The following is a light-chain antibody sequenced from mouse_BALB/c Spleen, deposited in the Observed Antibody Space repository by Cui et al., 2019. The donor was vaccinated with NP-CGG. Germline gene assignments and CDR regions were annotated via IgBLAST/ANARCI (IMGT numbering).Light chain of an antibody. J-gene: IGLJ1*01. Sequence: QAVVTQASALNTSPGETVTLTCRSSTGAVTTNNYANWVQEKPDHLFTGLIGGTNNRAPGVPARFSGSLIGDKAALTITGAQTEDEAIYFCALWYSNHWVFGGGTKLTVL. CDR1: TGAVTTNNY. CDR2: GTN. V-gene: IGLV1*01. CDR3: ALWYSNHWV.